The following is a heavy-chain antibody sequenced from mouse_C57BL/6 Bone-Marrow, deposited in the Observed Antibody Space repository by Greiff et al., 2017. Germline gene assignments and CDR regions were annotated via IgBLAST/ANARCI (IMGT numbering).Heavy chain of an antibody. J-gene: IGHJ2*01. V-gene: IGHV1-69*01. Sequence: QVQLQQPGAELVLPGASVKLSCKASGYTFTSYWMHWVKQRPGQGLEWIGEIDPSDSYTNYNQKFKGKSTLTVDKSSSTAYMQLSSLTSEDSAVYYCARTLVADYFDYWGQGTTLTVSS. CDR3: ARTLVADYFDY. CDR1: GYTFTSYW. CDR2: IDPSDSYT. D-gene: IGHD1-1*01.